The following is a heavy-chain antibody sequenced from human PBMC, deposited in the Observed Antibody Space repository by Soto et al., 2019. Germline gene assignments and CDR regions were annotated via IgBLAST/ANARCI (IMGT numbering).Heavy chain of an antibody. CDR2: IYYSGST. CDR3: ARDDATTVTQFYYGMDV. V-gene: IGHV4-31*03. CDR1: GGSISIGAYD. Sequence: SETLSLTCTFSGGSISIGAYDWSWIPQHPGQGLEWIGYIYYSGSTHYNPSLKSRVTISLDTSKNQFSLKLRSVTAADTALYYCARDDATTVTQFYYGMDVWGQGTTVTLSS. D-gene: IGHD4-17*01. J-gene: IGHJ6*02.